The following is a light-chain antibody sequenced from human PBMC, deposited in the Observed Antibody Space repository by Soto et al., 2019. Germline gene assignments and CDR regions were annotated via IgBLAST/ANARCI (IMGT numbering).Light chain of an antibody. CDR2: DAS. CDR1: QSVSTK. Sequence: ERLITQSPATLSLSPGGGATLSCRASQSVSTKLAWYQQRTGQAHRLPTYDASSRATGIPTRFTGSGSGTEVTLTISTLQSEEFAGYFCQHYNNWPITFGQGTRLE. V-gene: IGKV3D-15*01. J-gene: IGKJ5*01. CDR3: QHYNNWPIT.